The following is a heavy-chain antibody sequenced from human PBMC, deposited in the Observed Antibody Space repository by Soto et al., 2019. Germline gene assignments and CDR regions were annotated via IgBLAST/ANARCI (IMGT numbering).Heavy chain of an antibody. Sequence: QVQLSQFGAEVKKPGASVKVSCKASVYSFTNFHIHWVRQAPGQGLEWMGMIDPSGGITRDAQRLQGRITMTRDASTSTVYMELTSLTSEDTAVYYCARDVIGHHNCVTIGYDFDHWGQGTLVTVSS. CDR2: IDPSGGIT. J-gene: IGHJ4*02. CDR3: ARDVIGHHNCVTIGYDFDH. V-gene: IGHV1-46*01. CDR1: VYSFTNFH. D-gene: IGHD1-20*01.